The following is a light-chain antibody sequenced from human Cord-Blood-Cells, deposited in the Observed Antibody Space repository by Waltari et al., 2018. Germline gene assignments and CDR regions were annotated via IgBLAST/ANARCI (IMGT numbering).Light chain of an antibody. J-gene: IGKJ4*01. CDR1: QSISSH. Sequence: DIQMTQSPSSLSASVGDRVTITCRASQSISSHLNWYQQKPGKAPKFLIYAASSLQSGVPSRFSGSGSETDFTLTISSLQPEDFATYYCQQSYSTPRTFGGGSKVEIK. CDR3: QQSYSTPRT. CDR2: AAS. V-gene: IGKV1-39*01.